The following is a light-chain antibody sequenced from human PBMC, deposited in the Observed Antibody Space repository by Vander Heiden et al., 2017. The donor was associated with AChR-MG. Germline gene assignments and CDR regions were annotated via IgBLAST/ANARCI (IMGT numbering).Light chain of an antibody. J-gene: IGKJ3*01. Sequence: AIRITQSPSSLSASTGDRVTITCRASQGISSYLAWYQQKPGKAPKLLIYAASTLQSGVPSRFSGSGSGTDFTLTISCLQSEDFATYYCQQEDSYPQTFGHGTKVDIK. CDR1: QGISSY. CDR2: AAS. V-gene: IGKV1-8*01. CDR3: QQEDSYPQT.